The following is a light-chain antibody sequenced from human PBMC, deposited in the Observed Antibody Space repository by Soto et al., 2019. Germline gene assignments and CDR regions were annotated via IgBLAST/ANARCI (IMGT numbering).Light chain of an antibody. CDR1: QSVSSSH. V-gene: IGKV3-20*01. Sequence: EIVLTQSPGTLSLSPGERATLSCRASQSVSSSHLAWYQQKPGQAPRLLMYGSSSRATAIPDRFSGSGSGTDFTLTISRLEPEDFAVYYCQQYGISAFTFGPGTKVDI. CDR2: GSS. CDR3: QQYGISAFT. J-gene: IGKJ3*01.